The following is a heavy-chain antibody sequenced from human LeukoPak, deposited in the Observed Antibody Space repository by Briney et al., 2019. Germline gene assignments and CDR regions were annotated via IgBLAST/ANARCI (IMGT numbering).Heavy chain of an antibody. CDR2: IDNRGST. CDR3: ARDSHSGFE. V-gene: IGHV4-34*01. Sequence: SETLSLTCGVSGGSFNFYFWHWIRQAPGKGLEWIGEIDNRGSTQHNPSLRSRVTISIDTSKNHFSLKLTSATAADTAVYFCARDSHSGFEWGQGALVTVSS. CDR1: GGSFNFYF. J-gene: IGHJ4*02. D-gene: IGHD3-10*01.